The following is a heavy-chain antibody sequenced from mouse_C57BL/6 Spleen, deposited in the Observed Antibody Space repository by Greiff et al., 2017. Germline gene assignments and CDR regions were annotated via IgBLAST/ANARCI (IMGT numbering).Heavy chain of an antibody. CDR1: GYSITSGYY. CDR3: ARDYYGNYFDY. V-gene: IGHV3-6*01. J-gene: IGHJ2*01. CDR2: ISYDGSN. D-gene: IGHD1-2*01. Sequence: EVKLQESGPGLVKPSQSLSLPCSVTGYSITSGYYWNWIRQFPGNKLEWMGYISYDGSNNYNPSLKNRISITRDTSKNQFFLKLNSVTTEDTATYYCARDYYGNYFDYWGQGTTLTVSS.